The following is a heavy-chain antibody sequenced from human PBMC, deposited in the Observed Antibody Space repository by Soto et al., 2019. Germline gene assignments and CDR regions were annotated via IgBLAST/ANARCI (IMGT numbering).Heavy chain of an antibody. CDR1: AFTLRTYG. CDR2: ISASGDNI. V-gene: IGHV3-48*02. J-gene: IGHJ4*02. Sequence: ESGGGLVRPGGSLRLSCVASAFTLRTYGFNWVRQAPGKGLEWVSYISASGDNIHYADSVKGRFTISRDNADNSVYLQMNSLRDEDTAVYYCATWPTLTPDYWGQGTLVTVSS. D-gene: IGHD4-17*01. CDR3: ATWPTLTPDY.